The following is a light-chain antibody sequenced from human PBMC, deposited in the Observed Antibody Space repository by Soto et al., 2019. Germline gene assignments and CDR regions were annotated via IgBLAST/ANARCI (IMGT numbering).Light chain of an antibody. CDR2: DVS. Sequence: QSVLTQPASVSGSPGQSITISCTGTSSDVGGYNYVSWYQQHPGKAPKLMIYDVSNRPSGVSNRFSGSKSGNTASLTISGLQAEDEADYYCSSYSSSSIYVLRTGTKVTV. J-gene: IGLJ1*01. CDR1: SSDVGGYNY. CDR3: SSYSSSSIYV. V-gene: IGLV2-14*01.